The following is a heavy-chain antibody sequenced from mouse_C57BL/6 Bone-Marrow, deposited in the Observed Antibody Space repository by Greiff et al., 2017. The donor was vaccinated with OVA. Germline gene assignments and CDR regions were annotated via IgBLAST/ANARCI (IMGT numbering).Heavy chain of an antibody. V-gene: IGHV2-9-1*01. Sequence: VQGVESGPGLVAPSQSLSITCTVSGFSLNSYAISWVRQPPGKGLEWLGVIWTGGGTNYNSALKSRLSISQDNSKSQVVVKMNSLQTDDTARYYCARAGGYGSSPSFDYGGQGTTLTVSS. J-gene: IGHJ2*01. D-gene: IGHD1-1*01. CDR1: GFSLNSYA. CDR3: ARAGGYGSSPSFDY. CDR2: IWTGGGT.